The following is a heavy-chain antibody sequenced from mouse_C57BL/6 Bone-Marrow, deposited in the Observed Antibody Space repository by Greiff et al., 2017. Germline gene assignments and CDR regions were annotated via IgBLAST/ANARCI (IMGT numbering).Heavy chain of an antibody. J-gene: IGHJ2*01. D-gene: IGHD1-1*01. CDR1: GYTFTNYW. V-gene: IGHV1-63*01. CDR3: ARLFITTVAGGYFDY. Sequence: QVQLQQSGAELVRPGTSVKMSCKASGYTFTNYWIGWAKQRPGHGLEWIGDIYPGGGYTNYNEKFKGKATLTADQSSSTAYMQFSSLTSEDSAIYYCARLFITTVAGGYFDYWGQGTTLTVSS. CDR2: IYPGGGYT.